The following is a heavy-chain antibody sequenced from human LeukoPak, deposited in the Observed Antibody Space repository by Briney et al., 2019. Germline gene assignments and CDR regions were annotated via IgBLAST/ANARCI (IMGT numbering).Heavy chain of an antibody. CDR2: INPSDGGT. Sequence: ASVKVSCKASGYTFTSYAMNWVRQAPGQGLEWMGWINPSDGGTIYAQKFQGRVTMTRDTSIRTAYMEMSSLTSDDTALYYCATTTRSTASFLSWGHGTLVTVSS. J-gene: IGHJ5*01. D-gene: IGHD4-17*01. CDR1: GYTFTSYA. CDR3: ATTTRSTASFLS. V-gene: IGHV1-2*02.